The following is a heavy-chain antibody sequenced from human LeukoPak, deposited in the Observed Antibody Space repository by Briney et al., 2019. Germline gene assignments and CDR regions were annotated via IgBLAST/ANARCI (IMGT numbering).Heavy chain of an antibody. Sequence: GESLQISCKGSGYTFTNYWIGWVRQMPGKGLEWMGIIYAADSGTKYSPSFQGQVTISADKSISTAYLQWSSLKASDTAIYYCARGGSSHWYEFDSWGQGTLVTVSS. D-gene: IGHD6-19*01. V-gene: IGHV5-51*01. CDR3: ARGGSSHWYEFDS. CDR1: GYTFTNYW. CDR2: IYAADSGT. J-gene: IGHJ4*02.